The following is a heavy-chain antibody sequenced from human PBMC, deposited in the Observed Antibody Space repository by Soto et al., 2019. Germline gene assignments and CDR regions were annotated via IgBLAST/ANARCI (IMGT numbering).Heavy chain of an antibody. D-gene: IGHD6-13*01. V-gene: IGHV4-39*01. J-gene: IGHJ3*02. CDR3: ARHAPSIAAAGMGAFDI. Sequence: QLQLQESGPGLVKPSETLSLTCTVSGGSISSSSYYWGWIRQPPGKGLEWIGSIYYSGSTYYNPSLKSRVTISVDTSKNQFPMKLSSATAEDTAVYYCARHAPSIAAAGMGAFDIWGQGTMVTVSS. CDR1: GGSISSSSYY. CDR2: IYYSGST.